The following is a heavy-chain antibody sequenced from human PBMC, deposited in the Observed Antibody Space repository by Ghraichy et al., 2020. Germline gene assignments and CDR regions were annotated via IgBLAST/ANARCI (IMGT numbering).Heavy chain of an antibody. Sequence: SVKVSCKASGGTFSSYAISWVRQAPGQGLEWMGGIIPIFGTANYAQKFQGRVTITADESTSTAYMELSSLRSEDTAVYYCARAGLKYYYDSSGYYVRAFDIWGQGTIVTVSS. CDR2: IIPIFGTA. V-gene: IGHV1-69*13. J-gene: IGHJ3*02. CDR1: GGTFSSYA. CDR3: ARAGLKYYYDSSGYYVRAFDI. D-gene: IGHD3-22*01.